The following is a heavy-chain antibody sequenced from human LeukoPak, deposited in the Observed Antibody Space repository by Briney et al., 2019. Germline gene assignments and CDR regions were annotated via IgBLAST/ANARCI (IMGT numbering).Heavy chain of an antibody. CDR1: GFTFSSYA. J-gene: IGHJ4*02. D-gene: IGHD3-22*01. V-gene: IGHV3-23*01. Sequence: GGSLRLSCAASGFTFSSYAMSWVRQAPGKGLEWVSGISGSGGSTYYADSVRGRFTISRDNSKNTLYLQMNSLRAEDTAEYYCAKNGAPLIIVVKSMDYWGQGTLVTVSS. CDR3: AKNGAPLIIVVKSMDY. CDR2: ISGSGGST.